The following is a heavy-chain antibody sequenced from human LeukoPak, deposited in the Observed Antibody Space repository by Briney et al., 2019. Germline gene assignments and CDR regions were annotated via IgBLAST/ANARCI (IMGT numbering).Heavy chain of an antibody. V-gene: IGHV1-2*02. CDR3: ARNLDKNAYDSSDWFDP. Sequence: ASVKVSCQASGYTLTGYYMHWVRQAPGQGLEWMGWINPNSGGTNHAQKFQGRVTMNKDTSISTAHLELSTLRSDDTAVYYCARNLDKNAYDSSDWFDPSGQGTLVTVSS. J-gene: IGHJ5*02. D-gene: IGHD3-22*01. CDR2: INPNSGGT. CDR1: GYTLTGYY.